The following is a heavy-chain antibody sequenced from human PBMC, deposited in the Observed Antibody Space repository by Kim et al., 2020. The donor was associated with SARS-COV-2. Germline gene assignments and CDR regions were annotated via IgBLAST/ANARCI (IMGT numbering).Heavy chain of an antibody. V-gene: IGHV3-48*02. CDR3: ARGRWY. CDR2: ISNTSSMR. J-gene: IGHJ4*01. Sequence: GGSLRLSCAGSGFIFSSYGMNWVRHAPGKGLEWVSYISNTSSMRYYADSVKGRFTISRDNAKNPLWLQMNSLRDEDTAVYYCARGRWYWGHGTLVTVSS. CDR1: GFIFSSYG.